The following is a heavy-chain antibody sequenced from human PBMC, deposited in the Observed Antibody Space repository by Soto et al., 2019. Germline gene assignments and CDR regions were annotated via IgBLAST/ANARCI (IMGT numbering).Heavy chain of an antibody. CDR3: ARATINYYDSSGYYYYYGMDV. V-gene: IGHV6-1*01. CDR1: GDSVSSNSAA. D-gene: IGHD3-22*01. J-gene: IGHJ6*02. CDR2: TYYRSKWYN. Sequence: SQTLSLTCAISGDSVSSNSAAWNWIRQSPSRGLEWLGRTYYRSKWYNDYAVSVKSRITINPDTSKNQFSLQLNSVTPEDTAVYYCARATINYYDSSGYYYYYGMDVWGQGTTVTVSS.